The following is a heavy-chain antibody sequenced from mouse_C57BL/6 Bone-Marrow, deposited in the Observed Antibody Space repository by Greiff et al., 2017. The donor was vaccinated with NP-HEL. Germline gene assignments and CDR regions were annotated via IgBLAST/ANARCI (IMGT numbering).Heavy chain of an antibody. CDR1: GFSLTSYG. D-gene: IGHD2-5*01. J-gene: IGHJ4*01. CDR2: IWSGGST. Sequence: QVQLKESGPGLVQPSQSLSITCTVSGFSLTSYGVHWVRQSPGKGLEWLGVIWSGGSTAYNAAFISRLSISKDNSKSQVFFKMNSLQADDTAIYYCAYSNQFSYAMDDWGQGTSVTVSS. V-gene: IGHV2-2*01. CDR3: AYSNQFSYAMDD.